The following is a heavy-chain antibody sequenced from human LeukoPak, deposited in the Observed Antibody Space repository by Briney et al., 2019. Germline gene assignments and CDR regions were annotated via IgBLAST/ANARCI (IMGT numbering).Heavy chain of an antibody. CDR1: GFTFSDYY. D-gene: IGHD1-26*01. Sequence: KPGGSLRLSCAASGFTFSDYYMSWIRQAPGNGLEWVSYISGSSGYTKDANSVKGRFTISRDNAKKSLYLQMTSLRAEDTAVYYCARDRVGGSYVFDLWGQGTMVTVSS. V-gene: IGHV3-11*06. J-gene: IGHJ3*01. CDR2: ISGSSGYT. CDR3: ARDRVGGSYVFDL.